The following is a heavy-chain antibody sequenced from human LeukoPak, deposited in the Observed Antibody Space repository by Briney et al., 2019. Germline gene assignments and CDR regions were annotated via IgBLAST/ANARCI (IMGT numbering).Heavy chain of an antibody. CDR2: ISGSGGST. V-gene: IGHV3-23*01. CDR1: GFTFSSYA. Sequence: PGGSLRLSCAASGFTFSSYAMSWVRQAPGKRLQGVSAISGSGGSTYYADSVKGRFAISRDNSKNTLYLQMNSLRAEDTAVYYCAKALTAPGPSITGTTGTRDYWGQGTLVTVSS. D-gene: IGHD1-7*01. J-gene: IGHJ4*02. CDR3: AKALTAPGPSITGTTGTRDY.